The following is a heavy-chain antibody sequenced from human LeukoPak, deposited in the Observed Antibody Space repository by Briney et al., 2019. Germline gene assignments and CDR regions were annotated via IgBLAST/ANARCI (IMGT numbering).Heavy chain of an antibody. Sequence: KTSETLSLTCTVSGGSISSYYWSWIRQPPGKGLEWIGYIYYSGSTNYNPSLKSRVTISVDTSKNQFSLKLSSVTAADTAVYYCARSIAAAGTGIFDYWGQGTLVTVSS. CDR3: ARSIAAAGTGIFDY. CDR1: GGSISSYY. V-gene: IGHV4-59*12. CDR2: IYYSGST. J-gene: IGHJ4*02. D-gene: IGHD6-13*01.